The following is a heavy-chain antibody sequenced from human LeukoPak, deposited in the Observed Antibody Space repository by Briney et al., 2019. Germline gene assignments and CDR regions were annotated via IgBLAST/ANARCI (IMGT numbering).Heavy chain of an antibody. CDR1: GGSISSGSYY. CDR2: IYHSGST. J-gene: IGHJ2*01. Sequence: SQTLSLTCTVSGGSISSGSYYWSWIRQPAGKGLEWIGSIYHSGSTYYNPSLKSRVSISVGTSKNQFSLKLSSVTAADTAVYYCARRISAAGAINWYFDLWGRGTLVTVSS. CDR3: ARRISAAGAINWYFDL. D-gene: IGHD6-13*01. V-gene: IGHV4-61*02.